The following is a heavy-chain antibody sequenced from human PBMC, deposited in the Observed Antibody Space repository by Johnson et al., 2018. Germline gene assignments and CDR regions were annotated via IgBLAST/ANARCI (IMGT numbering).Heavy chain of an antibody. Sequence: QVQLQESGGGVVQPGRSLRLCCAASGFTFSNYGMHWVRQAPGKGLEWVAVISYDGGYKYYADSVKGRFTISRDTSKNTLFLQMSSLRTEDTAVYYCAKEKITYSSGLSHFDFWGQGTLVTVSS. CDR3: AKEKITYSSGLSHFDF. CDR1: GFTFSNYG. J-gene: IGHJ4*02. CDR2: ISYDGGYK. D-gene: IGHD6-19*01. V-gene: IGHV3-30*18.